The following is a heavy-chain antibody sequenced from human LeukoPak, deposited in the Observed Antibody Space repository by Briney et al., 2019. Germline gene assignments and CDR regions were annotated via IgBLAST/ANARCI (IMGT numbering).Heavy chain of an antibody. J-gene: IGHJ4*02. CDR3: AYPVEYGGSLDY. CDR1: GFTFSSYG. CDR2: ISYDGSNK. V-gene: IGHV3-30*03. D-gene: IGHD4-23*01. Sequence: PGGSLRLSCAASGFTFSSYGMHWVRQAPGKGLEWVAVISYDGSNKYYADSVKGRFTISRDNSKNTLYLQMNSLRAEDTAVYYCAYPVEYGGSLDYWGQGTLVTVSS.